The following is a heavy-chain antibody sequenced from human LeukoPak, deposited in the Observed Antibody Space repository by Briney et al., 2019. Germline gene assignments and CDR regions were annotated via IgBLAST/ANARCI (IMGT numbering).Heavy chain of an antibody. CDR3: AGYYYDSSGYLGFDY. V-gene: IGHV3-21*01. CDR1: GFTFSSYS. D-gene: IGHD3-22*01. CDR2: ISSSSSYI. Sequence: PGGSLRLSCAASGFTFSSYSMNWVRQAPGKGLEWVSSISSSSSYIYYADSVKGRLTISRDNAKNSLYLQMNSLRAEDTAVYYCAGYYYDSSGYLGFDYWGQGTLVTVSS. J-gene: IGHJ4*02.